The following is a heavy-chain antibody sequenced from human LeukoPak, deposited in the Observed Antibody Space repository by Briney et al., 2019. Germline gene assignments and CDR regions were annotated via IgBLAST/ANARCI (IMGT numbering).Heavy chain of an antibody. D-gene: IGHD6-25*01. CDR3: AKGPRSGYYYGMDV. J-gene: IGHJ6*02. CDR2: ISYDGSNK. CDR1: GFTFSSYG. V-gene: IGHV3-30*18. Sequence: GGSLRLSCAASGFTFSSYGMHWVRQAPGKGLEWVAVISYDGSNKYYADSVKGRFTISRDNAKNSLYLQMNSLRAEDTALYYCAKGPRSGYYYGMDVWGQGTTVTVSS.